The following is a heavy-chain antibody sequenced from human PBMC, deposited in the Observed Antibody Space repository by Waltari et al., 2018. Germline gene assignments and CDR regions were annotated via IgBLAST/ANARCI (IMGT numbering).Heavy chain of an antibody. D-gene: IGHD6-13*01. CDR1: VFTFSNYW. CDR2: IKQLGNEK. V-gene: IGHV3-7*01. CDR3: ARDLRSWPYYLDY. Sequence: EVQLVESGGALVQPGGSLRLSCASSVFTFSNYWMNWVRQAPGRGLEWVASIKQLGNEKNYGDSVRGRFTISRDDAKKSVYLELNSLRADDTAVYYCARDLRSWPYYLDYWGQGTLVTVSS. J-gene: IGHJ4*02.